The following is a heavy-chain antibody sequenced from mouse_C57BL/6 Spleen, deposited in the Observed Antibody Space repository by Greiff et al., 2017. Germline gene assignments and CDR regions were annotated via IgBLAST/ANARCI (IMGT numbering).Heavy chain of an antibody. D-gene: IGHD2-5*01. CDR2: IRSKSNNYAT. V-gene: IGHV10-1*01. J-gene: IGHJ4*01. Sequence: EVQLVESGGGLVQPKGSLKLSCAASGFSFNTYAMNWVRQAPGKGLEWVARIRSKSNNYATYYADSVKDRFTISRDDSESMLYLQMNNLKTEDTAMYYCVYYSNYGAMDYWGQGTSVTVSS. CDR1: GFSFNTYA. CDR3: VYYSNYGAMDY.